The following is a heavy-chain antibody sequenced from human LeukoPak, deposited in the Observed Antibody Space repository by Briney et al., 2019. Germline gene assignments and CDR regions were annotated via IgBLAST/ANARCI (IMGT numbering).Heavy chain of an antibody. CDR3: ASGSPYYFDY. V-gene: IGHV4-59*01. J-gene: IGHJ4*02. CDR1: GRSISSYY. D-gene: IGHD1-26*01. CDR2: IYYSGST. Sequence: SETLSLTCTVSGRSISSYYWSWIRQPPGKGLEWIGYIYYSGSTNYNPSLKSRVTISVDTSKNQFSLKLSSVTAADTAVYYCASGSPYYFDYWGQGTLVTVSS.